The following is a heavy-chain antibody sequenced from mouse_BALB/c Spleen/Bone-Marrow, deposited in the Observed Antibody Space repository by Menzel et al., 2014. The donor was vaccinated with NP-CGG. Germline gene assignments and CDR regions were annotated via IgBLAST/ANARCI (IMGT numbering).Heavy chain of an antibody. J-gene: IGHJ4*01. D-gene: IGHD3-1*01. CDR3: ARQLGLYAMDY. V-gene: IGHV1-82*01. CDR2: IYPGDGDT. Sequence: QVQLKQSGPELVKPGASVKISCKASGYAFSSSWMNWVKQRPGQGLEWIGRIYPGDGDTNYNGKFKGKATLTADKSSSTAYMQLSSLTSVDSAVYFCARQLGLYAMDYWGQGTSVTVSS. CDR1: GYAFSSSW.